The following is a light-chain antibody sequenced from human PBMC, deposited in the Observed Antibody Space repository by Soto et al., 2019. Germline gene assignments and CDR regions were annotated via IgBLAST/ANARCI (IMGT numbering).Light chain of an antibody. J-gene: IGKJ3*01. CDR2: AES. CDR3: QPYSSVPV. V-gene: IGKV1-27*01. CDR1: QGIRNF. Sequence: DIQMTQSPTSLSASVGDRVTITCRASQGIRNFVAWYQQKPGKSPKRLIYAESTLQSGVPSRFSGSRSGTDFTLNINRLQPEDAATYSCQPYSSVPVFGPGTKVEIK.